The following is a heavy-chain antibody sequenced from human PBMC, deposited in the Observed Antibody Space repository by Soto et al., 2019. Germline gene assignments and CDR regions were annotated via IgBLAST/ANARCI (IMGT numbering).Heavy chain of an antibody. V-gene: IGHV3-30-3*01. Sequence: GGSLRLSCAASGFTFSSYAMHWVRQAPGKGLEWVAVISYDGSNKYYADSVKGRFTISRDNSKNTLYLQMNSLRAEDTAVYYCARAPDIVVVPAAMDFDYWGQGTLVTVSS. J-gene: IGHJ4*02. CDR1: GFTFSSYA. CDR2: ISYDGSNK. CDR3: ARAPDIVVVPAAMDFDY. D-gene: IGHD2-2*01.